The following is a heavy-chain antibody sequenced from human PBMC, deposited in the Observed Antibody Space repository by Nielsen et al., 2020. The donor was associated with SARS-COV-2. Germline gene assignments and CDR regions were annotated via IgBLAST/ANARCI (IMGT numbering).Heavy chain of an antibody. CDR2: IHYSGTT. V-gene: IGHV4-31*03. J-gene: IGHJ5*02. CDR3: ARVVAKKVYSIRWFDP. CDR1: GDSISSGGYY. D-gene: IGHD2-15*01. Sequence: SETLSLTCTVSGDSISSGGYYWNWVRQHPGQGLEWIGHIHYSGTTNYNPSLESRATISVDTSKSRFSLTLSSVTAADTAVYFCARVVAKKVYSIRWFDPWGQGLLVTVSS.